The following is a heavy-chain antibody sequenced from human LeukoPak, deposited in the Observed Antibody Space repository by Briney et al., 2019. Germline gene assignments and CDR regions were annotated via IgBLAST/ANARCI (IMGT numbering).Heavy chain of an antibody. CDR1: GYTFTGYY. CDR2: INPNSGGT. J-gene: IGHJ6*02. V-gene: IGHV1-2*02. CDR3: ARADILDCSSTSCYYGMDV. Sequence: ASVKVSCKASGYTFTGYYMHWVRQAPGQGLEWMGWINPNSGGTNYAQKFQGRVTMTRDTSISTAYMELSRLRSDDTAVYYCARADILDCSSTSCYYGMDVWGQGTTVTVSS. D-gene: IGHD2-2*01.